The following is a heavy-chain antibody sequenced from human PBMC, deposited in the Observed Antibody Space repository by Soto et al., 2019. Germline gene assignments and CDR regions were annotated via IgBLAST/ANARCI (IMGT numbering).Heavy chain of an antibody. D-gene: IGHD3-10*01. CDR1: GGSFSGYY. CDR2: INHSGST. Sequence: QVQLQQCGAGLLKPSETVSLTCAVYGGSFSGYYWSWIRQPPGKGLEWIGEINHSGSTNYNPSLKSRVTISVDTSKNQFSLKLSSVTAADTAVYYCAREIYYYGSALLPRYYYYYYMDVCGKGTTVTVSS. V-gene: IGHV4-34*01. J-gene: IGHJ6*03. CDR3: AREIYYYGSALLPRYYYYYYMDV.